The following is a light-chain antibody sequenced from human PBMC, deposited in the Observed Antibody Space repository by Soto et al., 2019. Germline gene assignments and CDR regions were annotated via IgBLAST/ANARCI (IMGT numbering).Light chain of an antibody. CDR3: QQYGRSPT. CDR2: GTS. J-gene: IGKJ4*01. Sequence: EIVLTQSPGTLSLSPGERATLSCRASQSVSNSYLAWYQQKPGQAPRLLIYGTSSRATAIPDRFSGRGSGTDFTLTISRLEPEDFAVYYCQQYGRSPTFGGGTKVVIK. CDR1: QSVSNSY. V-gene: IGKV3-20*01.